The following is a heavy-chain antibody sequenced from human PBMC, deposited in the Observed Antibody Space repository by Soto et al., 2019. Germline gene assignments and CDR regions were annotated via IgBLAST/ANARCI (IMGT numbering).Heavy chain of an antibody. J-gene: IGHJ6*02. Sequence: GGSLRLSCAASGVTFSSYAMSWVRQAPGKGLEWVSAISGSGGSTYYADSVKGRFTISRDNSKNTLYLQMNSLRAEDTAVYYCAKDVGRLLWFGELLLVGYGMDVWVQGTTVTVSS. CDR3: AKDVGRLLWFGELLLVGYGMDV. CDR1: GVTFSSYA. V-gene: IGHV3-23*01. CDR2: ISGSGGST. D-gene: IGHD3-10*01.